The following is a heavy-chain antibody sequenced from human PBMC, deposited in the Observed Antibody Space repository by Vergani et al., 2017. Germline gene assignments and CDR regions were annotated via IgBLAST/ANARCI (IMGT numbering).Heavy chain of an antibody. Sequence: QVQLQQWGAGLLKPSETLSLTCAVYGGSFSGYYWSWIRQPPGKGLEWIGEINHSGSTNYNPSLKSRVTISVDTSKNQFSLKLSSVTAADTAVYYCARGWLPAAQRGFQHWGQGTLVTVSS. J-gene: IGHJ1*01. D-gene: IGHD2-2*01. V-gene: IGHV4-34*01. CDR1: GGSFSGYY. CDR3: ARGWLPAAQRGFQH. CDR2: INHSGST.